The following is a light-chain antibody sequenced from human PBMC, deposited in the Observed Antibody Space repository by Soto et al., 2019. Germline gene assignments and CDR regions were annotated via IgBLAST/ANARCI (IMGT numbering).Light chain of an antibody. V-gene: IGKV1-5*03. J-gene: IGKJ1*01. CDR1: QGISSW. CDR2: MAS. CDR3: QHYNSYSWT. Sequence: DIQMTQSPSTLSASVGDRVTITCRASQGISSWLAGYQQKPGKGPKLLIHMASTLESGVPSRFSGSGSGTEFTLTINSLQPEDFATYYCQHYNSYSWTFGQGAKVEIK.